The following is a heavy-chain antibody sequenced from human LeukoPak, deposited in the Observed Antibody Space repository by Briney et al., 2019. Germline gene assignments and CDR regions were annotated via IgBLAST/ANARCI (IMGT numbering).Heavy chain of an antibody. CDR1: GYSFTSYW. CDR2: IYPGDSDT. CDR3: ARQKDSGGSGYYYYYYGMDV. J-gene: IGHJ6*02. D-gene: IGHD3-22*01. V-gene: IGHV5-51*01. Sequence: GESLKISCKGSGYSFTSYWIGWVRQMPGKGLEWMGIIYPGDSDTRYSPSFQGQVTISADKSISTAYLQWSSLKASDTAMYYCARQKDSGGSGYYYYYYGMDVWGQGTTVTVCS.